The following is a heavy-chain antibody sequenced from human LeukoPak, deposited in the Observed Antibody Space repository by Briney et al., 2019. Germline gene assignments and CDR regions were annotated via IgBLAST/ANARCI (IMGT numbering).Heavy chain of an antibody. D-gene: IGHD3-10*01. CDR3: ARRVDGSGSPNWFDP. CDR2: INPSGGST. Sequence: GASVKVSCKASGYTFTSYYMHWVRQAPGQGLEWMGIINPSGGSTSYAQKFQGRVTMTRDMSTSTVYMELSSLRSEDTAVYYCARRVDGSGSPNWFDPWGQGTLVTVSS. J-gene: IGHJ5*02. V-gene: IGHV1-46*01. CDR1: GYTFTSYY.